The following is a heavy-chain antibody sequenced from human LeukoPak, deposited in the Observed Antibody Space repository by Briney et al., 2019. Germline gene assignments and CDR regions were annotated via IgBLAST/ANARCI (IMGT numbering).Heavy chain of an antibody. CDR3: ARAGGYSYGPPFGAFDY. V-gene: IGHV4-34*01. Sequence: NPSETLSLTCAVYGGSFSGYYWSWIRQPPGKGLEWIGEINHSGSTNYNPSLKSRVTISVDTSKNQFSLKLSSVTAADTAVYYCARAGGYSYGPPFGAFDYWGQGTLVTVSS. CDR2: INHSGST. CDR1: GGSFSGYY. D-gene: IGHD5-18*01. J-gene: IGHJ4*02.